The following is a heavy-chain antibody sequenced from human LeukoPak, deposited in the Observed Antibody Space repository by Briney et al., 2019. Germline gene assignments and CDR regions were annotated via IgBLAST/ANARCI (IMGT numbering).Heavy chain of an antibody. CDR3: AKRLNYNYFEH. CDR2: IYPDSSDT. J-gene: IGHJ4*02. V-gene: IGHV3-23*03. CDR1: GFSLSTSS. Sequence: GGSLRLSCVASGFSLSTSSMAWVRQAPGGRPEWVSDIYPDSSDTYYADSVKGRFSISRDDSKNTLYLQMDSLRAGETATYYCAKRLNYNYFEHWGQGTLVTVSS. D-gene: IGHD3-10*01.